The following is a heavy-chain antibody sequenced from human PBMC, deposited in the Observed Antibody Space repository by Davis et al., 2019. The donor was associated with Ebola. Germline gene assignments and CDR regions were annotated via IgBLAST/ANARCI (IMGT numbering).Heavy chain of an antibody. Sequence: ASVKVSCKASGYTFFSSYINWVRQATGQGLEWMGWMNPDTGTTGYAQKFQGRVTMTRNTATSTAYMYLSNLRSEDTAVYYCARGGDLDFWGQGTLVTVSS. V-gene: IGHV1-8*01. CDR2: MNPDTGTT. CDR1: GYTFFSSY. J-gene: IGHJ4*02. D-gene: IGHD4-17*01. CDR3: ARGGDLDF.